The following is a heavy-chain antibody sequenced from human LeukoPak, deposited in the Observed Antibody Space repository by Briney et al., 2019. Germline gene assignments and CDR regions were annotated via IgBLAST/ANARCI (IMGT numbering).Heavy chain of an antibody. J-gene: IGHJ3*02. CDR2: IYYSGST. CDR3: ARSDYDSSGYYPEAFDI. D-gene: IGHD3-22*01. CDR1: GGSISSYY. Sequence: PSETLSLTCTVSGGSISSYYWSWIRQPPGKGLEWIGYIYYSGSTNYNPSLKSRVTISVDTSKNQFSLKLSSVVAADTAVYYCARSDYDSSGYYPEAFDIWGQGTMVTVSS. V-gene: IGHV4-59*01.